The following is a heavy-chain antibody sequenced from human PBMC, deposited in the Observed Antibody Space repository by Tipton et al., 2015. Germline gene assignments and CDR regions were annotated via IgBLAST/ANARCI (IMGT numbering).Heavy chain of an antibody. D-gene: IGHD3-3*01. CDR2: ISYNGST. CDR1: VVSITTGDYY. Sequence: TLSLTCTVSVVSITTGDYYWSWIRQPPGKGLEWIGHISYNGSTCYNPSLTRRATISADTSKNQFSLQLSAVTAADTAVYYCARVSGFWSGSVDSWGQGTLVTVSS. J-gene: IGHJ4*02. CDR3: ARVSGFWSGSVDS. V-gene: IGHV4-30-4*01.